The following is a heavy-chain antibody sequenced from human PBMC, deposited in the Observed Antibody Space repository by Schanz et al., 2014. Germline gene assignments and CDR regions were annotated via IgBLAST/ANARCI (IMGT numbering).Heavy chain of an antibody. CDR2: IIPSLGLA. V-gene: IGHV1-69*04. Sequence: QVQLVQSGAEAKKPGASVKVSCKASGGTFSTYPINWLRQFPGQGLEWMGRIIPSLGLAKYEQKFQDKVTITADTSTTTAYMELSGLRSEDTAVYYCARDRLECGAECYSVEVFEIWGQGTLVIVSS. J-gene: IGHJ4*02. CDR1: GGTFSTYP. CDR3: ARDRLECGAECYSVEVFEI. D-gene: IGHD2-21*01.